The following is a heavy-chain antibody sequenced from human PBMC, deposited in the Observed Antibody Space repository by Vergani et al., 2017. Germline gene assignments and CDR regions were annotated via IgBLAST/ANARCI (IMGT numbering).Heavy chain of an antibody. CDR2: ISAYNGNT. D-gene: IGHD6-19*01. Sequence: QVQLVQSGAEVKKPGASVKVSCKASGYTFSTSGISWVRQAPGQGLEWMGWISAYNGNTNYPEKFQGRLTMTTDTSTRTAYMELRSLRSDDTAVYYCARGQWLPTLSFDYWGQGTLVTVSS. V-gene: IGHV1-18*01. CDR3: ARGQWLPTLSFDY. J-gene: IGHJ4*02. CDR1: GYTFSTSG.